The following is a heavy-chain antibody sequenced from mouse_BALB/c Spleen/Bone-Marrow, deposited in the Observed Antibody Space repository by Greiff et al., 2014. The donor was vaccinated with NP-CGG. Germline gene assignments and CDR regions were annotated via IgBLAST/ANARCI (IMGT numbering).Heavy chain of an antibody. CDR2: IYPGDGDT. Sequence: QVHVKQSGAELVRPGSSVKISCKASGYAFSSYWMNWVKQRPGQGLEWIGQIYPGDGDTNYNGNFKDKATLTTDESSTTAYMQLSSLTSEDSAVYFCARGGRLTGYYFDYWGQGTTLTVSS. V-gene: IGHV1-80*01. D-gene: IGHD4-1*01. CDR3: ARGGRLTGYYFDY. J-gene: IGHJ2*01. CDR1: GYAFSSYW.